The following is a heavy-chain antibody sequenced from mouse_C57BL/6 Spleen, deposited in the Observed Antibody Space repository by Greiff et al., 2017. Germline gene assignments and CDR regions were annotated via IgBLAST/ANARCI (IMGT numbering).Heavy chain of an antibody. CDR2: IRLKSDNYAT. D-gene: IGHD4-1*01. CDR3: TGDLGAFAY. CDR1: GFTFSNYW. Sequence: EVKLMESGGGLVQPGGSMKLSCVASGFTFSNYWMNWVRQSPEKGLEWVAQIRLKSDNYATHYAESVKGRFTISRDDSKSSVYLQMNNLRAEDTGIYYCTGDLGAFAYWGQGTLVTVSA. V-gene: IGHV6-3*01. J-gene: IGHJ3*01.